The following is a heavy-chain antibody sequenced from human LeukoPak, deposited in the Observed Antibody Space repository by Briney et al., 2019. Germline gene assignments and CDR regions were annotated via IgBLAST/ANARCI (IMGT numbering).Heavy chain of an antibody. J-gene: IGHJ4*02. V-gene: IGHV1-18*01. CDR3: ARDERGSYPSGHDY. D-gene: IGHD1-26*01. CDR2: ISSNDGNT. Sequence: GASVKVSCKASGYTFTSYGISWVRQAPGQGLEWMGWISSNDGNTYYVQNFQGRVTMTTDTSTSTAYMELRSLRSDDTAVYYCARDERGSYPSGHDYWGQGTLVTVSS. CDR1: GYTFTSYG.